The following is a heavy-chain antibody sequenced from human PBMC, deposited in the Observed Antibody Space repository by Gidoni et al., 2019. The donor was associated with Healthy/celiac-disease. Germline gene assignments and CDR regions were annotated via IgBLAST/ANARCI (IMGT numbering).Heavy chain of an antibody. Sequence: QVQLVQSGAEVKKPGASVKVSCKASGYTFTSYGISWVRQAPGQGLEWMGWISAYNGNTIYAQKLQGRVTMTTDTSTSTAYMELRSLRSDDTAVYYCARFKTYYDSSGYYSDAFDIWGQGTMVTVSS. CDR1: GYTFTSYG. D-gene: IGHD3-22*01. CDR3: ARFKTYYDSSGYYSDAFDI. CDR2: ISAYNGNT. J-gene: IGHJ3*02. V-gene: IGHV1-18*01.